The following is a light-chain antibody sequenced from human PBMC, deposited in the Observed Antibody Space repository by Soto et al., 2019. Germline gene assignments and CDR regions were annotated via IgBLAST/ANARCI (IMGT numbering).Light chain of an antibody. CDR2: DVS. J-gene: IGLJ2*01. Sequence: QSALTQPASVSGSPGQSITISCTGTSSDVGGYNYVSWYQQHPGKAPKLMIYDVSNRPSGVSNRFSGSKSGNRASLTISGLQAEDEADYYCSSYTSSSTVLFGGGTKLTVL. CDR3: SSYTSSSTVL. CDR1: SSDVGGYNY. V-gene: IGLV2-14*01.